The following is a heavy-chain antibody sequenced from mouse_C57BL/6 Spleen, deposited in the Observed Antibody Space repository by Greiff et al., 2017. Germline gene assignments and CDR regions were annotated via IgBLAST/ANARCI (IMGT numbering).Heavy chain of an antibody. CDR1: GYTFTSYG. CDR2: IYIGNGYT. D-gene: IGHD1-1*01. J-gene: IGHJ4*01. V-gene: IGHV1-58*01. CDR3: TRESYYGSNYAMDY. Sequence: VQLKESGAELVRPGSSVKMSCKTSGYTFTSYGINWVKPRPGQGLEWIGYIYIGNGYTEYNEKFKGKATLTSDTSSSTAYMQLSSLTSEDSSIYFCTRESYYGSNYAMDYWGQGTSVTVSS.